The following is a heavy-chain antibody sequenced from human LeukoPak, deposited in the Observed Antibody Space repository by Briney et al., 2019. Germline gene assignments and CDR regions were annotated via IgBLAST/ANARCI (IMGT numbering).Heavy chain of an antibody. D-gene: IGHD1-26*01. CDR1: GGSISSYY. V-gene: IGHV4-59*08. Sequence: SETLSLTCTVSGGSISSYYWSWIRQPPGKGLEWIAYVYYSGVTSYNPSLKSRVAISIDTSKNQFSLKLSSVTAADTAVYYCARPVGATLQNWFDPWGQGTLVTVSS. J-gene: IGHJ5*02. CDR2: VYYSGVT. CDR3: ARPVGATLQNWFDP.